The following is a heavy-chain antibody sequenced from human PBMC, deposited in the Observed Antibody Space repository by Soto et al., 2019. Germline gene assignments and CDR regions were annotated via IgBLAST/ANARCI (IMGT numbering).Heavy chain of an antibody. J-gene: IGHJ4*02. CDR1: GGSSSGYY. CDR3: ARITPNIVVVVAAPGVFDY. D-gene: IGHD2-15*01. CDR2: INHSGST. Sequence: SQTLSLTCAVYGGSSSGYYWSCFSQHPGKGLEWIGEINHSGSTNYNPSLKSRVTISVDTSKNQFSLKLSSVTAADTAVYYCARITPNIVVVVAAPGVFDYWGQGTLVTVSS. V-gene: IGHV4-34*01.